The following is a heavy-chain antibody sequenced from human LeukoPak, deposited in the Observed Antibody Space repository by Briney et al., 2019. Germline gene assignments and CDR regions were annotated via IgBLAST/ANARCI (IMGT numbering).Heavy chain of an antibody. CDR1: GYTFTSYG. D-gene: IGHD2-2*01. V-gene: IGHV1-46*01. CDR2: INPSGGST. Sequence: ASVKVSCXASGYTFTSYGISWVRQAPGQGLEWMGLINPSGGSTSYAQKFQGRVTMTRDTSTSTVYMELSSLRSEDTAVYYCARDASRGYQLLLGWFDPWGQGTLVTVSS. CDR3: ARDASRGYQLLLGWFDP. J-gene: IGHJ5*02.